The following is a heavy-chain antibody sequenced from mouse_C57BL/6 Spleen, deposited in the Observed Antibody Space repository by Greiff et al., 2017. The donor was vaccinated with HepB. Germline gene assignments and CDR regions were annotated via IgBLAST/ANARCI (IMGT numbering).Heavy chain of an antibody. CDR2: INPNNGGT. CDR1: GYTFTDYN. V-gene: IGHV1-18*01. Sequence: EVKLEESGPELVKPGASVKIPCKASGYTFTDYNMDWVKQSHGKSLEWIGDINPNNGGTIYNQKFKGKATLTVDKSSSTAYMELRSLTSEDTAVYYCARRSPISSMDYWGQGTSVTVSS. J-gene: IGHJ4*01. CDR3: ARRSPISSMDY.